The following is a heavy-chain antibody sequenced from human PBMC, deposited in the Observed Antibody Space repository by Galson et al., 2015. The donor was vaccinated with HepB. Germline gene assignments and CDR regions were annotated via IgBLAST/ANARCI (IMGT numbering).Heavy chain of an antibody. CDR2: IIPMFGTT. V-gene: IGHV1-69*13. J-gene: IGHJ4*02. D-gene: IGHD2-15*01. Sequence: SVKVSCKASGGMFNSYAISWVRQAPGRGLQWMGGIIPMFGTTSYAQKFQGRVTITADESTTTAYMELSSLNSEDTAVYYCARSKGCSGGSCYSVDYWGQGTLVTVSS. CDR1: GGMFNSYA. CDR3: ARSKGCSGGSCYSVDY.